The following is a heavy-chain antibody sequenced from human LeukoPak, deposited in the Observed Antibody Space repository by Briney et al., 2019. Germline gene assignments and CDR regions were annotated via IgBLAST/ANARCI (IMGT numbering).Heavy chain of an antibody. V-gene: IGHV3-30*02. CDR1: GFTFSSYG. CDR3: AKLPGAVAGTDY. D-gene: IGHD6-19*01. Sequence: GGSLRLSCAASGFTFSSYGMHWVRQAPGKGLEWVAFIRYDGSNKYYADSVKGRFTISRDNSKNTLYLQMNSLRAEDTAVYYCAKLPGAVAGTDYWGQGTLVTVSS. J-gene: IGHJ4*02. CDR2: IRYDGSNK.